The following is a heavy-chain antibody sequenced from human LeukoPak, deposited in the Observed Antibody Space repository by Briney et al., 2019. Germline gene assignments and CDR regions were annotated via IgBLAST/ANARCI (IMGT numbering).Heavy chain of an antibody. V-gene: IGHV4-59*12. Sequence: SETLSLTCSVSGGSISIFYLSWIRQPPGKGLEWIGYSYYSGRTNYNPSLKSRVTISVDTSKNQFSLKLSSVTAADTAVYYCARVVHPLYDYGGQGTLGTVSS. CDR1: GGSISIFY. CDR3: ARVVHPLYDY. CDR2: SYYSGRT. J-gene: IGHJ4*02.